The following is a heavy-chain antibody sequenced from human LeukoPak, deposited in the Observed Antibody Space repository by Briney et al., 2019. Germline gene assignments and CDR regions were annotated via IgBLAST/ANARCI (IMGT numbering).Heavy chain of an antibody. CDR3: ANALVATEHYYYYGMDV. Sequence: GGSLRLSCAASGFTFSSYGMRWVRQAPGKGLEWVAVISYDGSNKYYADSVKGRVTISRDNSKNTLYLQMNSLRAEDTAVSYCANALVATEHYYYYGMDVWGQGTTVTVSS. CDR2: ISYDGSNK. V-gene: IGHV3-30*18. D-gene: IGHD5-12*01. J-gene: IGHJ6*02. CDR1: GFTFSSYG.